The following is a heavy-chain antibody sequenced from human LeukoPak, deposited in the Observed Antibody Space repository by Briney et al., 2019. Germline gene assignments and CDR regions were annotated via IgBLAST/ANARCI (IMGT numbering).Heavy chain of an antibody. CDR2: IYSSGST. Sequence: YXXXVRQAPXXGLEWVSVIYSSGSTYYADSVKGRFTISRDNSKNTLYLQMNSLRAEDTAVYYCARYLIGRYDYIWGSSRHDAFDIWGQGTMVTVSS. CDR1: Y. CDR3: ARYLIGRYDYIWGSSRHDAFDI. V-gene: IGHV3-53*01. D-gene: IGHD3-16*01. J-gene: IGHJ3*02.